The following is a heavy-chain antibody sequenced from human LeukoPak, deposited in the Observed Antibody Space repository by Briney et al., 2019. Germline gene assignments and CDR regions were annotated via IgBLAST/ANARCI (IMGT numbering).Heavy chain of an antibody. Sequence: PSETLSLTCTVSGGSISSSSYYWGWIRQPPGKGLEWIGSIYYSGSTYYNPSLKSRVTISVDTSKNQFSLKLSSVTAADTAVYYCARVAGRYSRADGGIDYWGQGTLVTVSS. J-gene: IGHJ4*02. D-gene: IGHD6-13*01. CDR2: IYYSGST. V-gene: IGHV4-39*07. CDR1: GGSISSSSYY. CDR3: ARVAGRYSRADGGIDY.